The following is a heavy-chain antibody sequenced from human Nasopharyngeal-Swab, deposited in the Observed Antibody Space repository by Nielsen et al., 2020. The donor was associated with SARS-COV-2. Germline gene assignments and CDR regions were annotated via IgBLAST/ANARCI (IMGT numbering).Heavy chain of an antibody. V-gene: IGHV5-51*01. J-gene: IGHJ4*02. CDR3: ARPLWSYADHFDY. D-gene: IGHD1-26*01. Sequence: GESLKISCQGSGSRFTSYWLGWVRQMPGKGLEWMGIIYPGDSETRYSPSFQGQVTISADKSISTAYLQWSSLKASDTAVYYCARPLWSYADHFDYWGQGTLVTVSS. CDR1: GSRFTSYW. CDR2: IYPGDSET.